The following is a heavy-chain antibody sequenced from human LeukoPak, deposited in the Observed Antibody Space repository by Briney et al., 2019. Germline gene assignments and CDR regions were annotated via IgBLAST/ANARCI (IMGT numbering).Heavy chain of an antibody. Sequence: SETLSLTCSVSGGSIIGSDYYWGWIRQPPGKGLEWIGSIHYSGSTYNIPSLKRRVSISVDTSKNQLSLKLSSVTAADTAVYYCARLYGDYEDNWFDPWGQGTLVTVSS. J-gene: IGHJ5*02. V-gene: IGHV4-39*07. CDR2: IHYSGST. CDR3: ARLYGDYEDNWFDP. D-gene: IGHD4-17*01. CDR1: GGSIIGSDYY.